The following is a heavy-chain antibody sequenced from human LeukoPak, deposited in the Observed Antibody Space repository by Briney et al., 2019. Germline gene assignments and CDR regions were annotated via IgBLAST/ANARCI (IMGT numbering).Heavy chain of an antibody. J-gene: IGHJ4*02. V-gene: IGHV3-20*04. CDR3: AKDLDYQLLYDFDY. D-gene: IGHD4/OR15-4a*01. Sequence: GGSLRLSCAASGFTFDDYGMSWVRQAPGKGLEWVSGINWNGGSTGYADSVKGRFTISRENSKNTLYLQMNSLRTDDTAVYYCAKDLDYQLLYDFDYWGQGTLVTVSS. CDR1: GFTFDDYG. CDR2: INWNGGST.